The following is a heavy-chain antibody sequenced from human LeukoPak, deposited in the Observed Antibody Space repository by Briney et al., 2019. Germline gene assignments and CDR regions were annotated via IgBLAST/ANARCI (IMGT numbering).Heavy chain of an antibody. CDR3: ARGENYYFHTDV. Sequence: TGGSLRLSCAASGFSVSDSYMSWVRQAPGKGLEWVSILYSGGGTYYSASVRGRFTISRDNSKNTLYLQLNTLSAADTAVYFCARGENYYFHTDVLGKGATVTVSS. J-gene: IGHJ6*03. CDR2: LYSGGGT. V-gene: IGHV3-66*02. D-gene: IGHD2/OR15-2a*01. CDR1: GFSVSDSY.